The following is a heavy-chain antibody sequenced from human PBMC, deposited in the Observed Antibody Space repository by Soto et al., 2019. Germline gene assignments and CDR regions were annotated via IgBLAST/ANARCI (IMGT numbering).Heavy chain of an antibody. D-gene: IGHD6-19*01. CDR3: TTVKYSSGWEFDY. CDR1: GFTFSNAW. V-gene: IGHV3-15*01. Sequence: KPGGSLRLSCAASGFTFSNAWMSWVRQAPGKGLEWVGRIKSKTDGGTTDYAAPVKGRFTISRDDSKNTLYLQMNSLKTEDTAVYYCTTVKYSSGWEFDYWGQGTLVTVSS. J-gene: IGHJ4*02. CDR2: IKSKTDGGTT.